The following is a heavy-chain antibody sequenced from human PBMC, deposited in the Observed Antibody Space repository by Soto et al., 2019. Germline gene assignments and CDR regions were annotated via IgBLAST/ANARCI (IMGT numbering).Heavy chain of an antibody. CDR2: ISSSGDII. CDR3: ARDLGYYDSSGYFDY. Sequence: GGSLRLSCAASGFTFSDHYMSWIRQAPGKGLEWVSYISSSGDIIYYADSVKGRFTISRANAKNSLYLQMNSLRAEDTAVYYCARDLGYYDSSGYFDYWGQGTLVTVSS. D-gene: IGHD3-22*01. J-gene: IGHJ4*02. V-gene: IGHV3-11*01. CDR1: GFTFSDHY.